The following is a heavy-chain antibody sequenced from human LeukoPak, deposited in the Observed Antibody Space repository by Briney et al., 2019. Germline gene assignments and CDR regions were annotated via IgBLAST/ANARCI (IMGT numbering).Heavy chain of an antibody. CDR3: AKNTERAATVLRGVIRNYGMDV. D-gene: IGHD3-10*01. CDR2: ISWDGGTT. CDR1: GFTFDDYT. Sequence: GGSLRLSCAASGFTFDDYTMHWVRQVPGKGLEWVSLISWDGGTTYYADSVKGRFTISRDNSKNSLYLQMNSLRIEDTALYYCAKNTERAATVLRGVIRNYGMDVWGQGTTVTVSS. J-gene: IGHJ6*02. V-gene: IGHV3-43*01.